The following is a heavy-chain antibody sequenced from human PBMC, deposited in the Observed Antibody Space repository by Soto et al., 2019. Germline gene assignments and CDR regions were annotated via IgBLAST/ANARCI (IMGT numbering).Heavy chain of an antibody. Sequence: SETLSLTCAVSGGSISTNNWWSWVRQPPGKGLEWIGEIYHSGSTNYNPSLQSRLTISVDNSKNQFSLKLSSVTAADTAVYYCARSLSHYYGLDVWGQGTTVTVS. CDR1: GGSISTNNW. J-gene: IGHJ6*02. V-gene: IGHV4-4*02. CDR2: IYHSGST. CDR3: ARSLSHYYGLDV.